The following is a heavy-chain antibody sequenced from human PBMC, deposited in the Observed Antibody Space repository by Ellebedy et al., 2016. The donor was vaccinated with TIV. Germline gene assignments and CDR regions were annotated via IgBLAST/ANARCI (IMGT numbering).Heavy chain of an antibody. V-gene: IGHV2-70*04. D-gene: IGHD5-24*01. CDR2: LDWDDDK. CDR1: GFSLSTSGMR. CDR3: ARSLGVATTDFDY. J-gene: IGHJ4*02. Sequence: SGPTLVXPTPTLTLTSTFSGFSLSTSGMRVSWIRQPPGKALEWLARLDWDDDKFYSTSLKTRLTISKDTSKNQVVLTMTNMDPVDTATYYCARSLGVATTDFDYWGQGTLVTVAS.